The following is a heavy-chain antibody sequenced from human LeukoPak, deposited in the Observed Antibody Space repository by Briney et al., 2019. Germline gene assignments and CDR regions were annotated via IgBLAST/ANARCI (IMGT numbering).Heavy chain of an antibody. CDR1: GFTFSSYG. D-gene: IGHD3-22*01. CDR2: IWYDGSNK. Sequence: GGSLRLSCAASGFTFSSYGMHRVRQAPGKGLEWVAVIWYDGSNKYYADSVKGRFTISRDNSKNTLYLQMNSLRAEDTAVYYCAKPRNYYDSEYYFDYWGQGTLVTVSS. CDR3: AKPRNYYDSEYYFDY. V-gene: IGHV3-33*06. J-gene: IGHJ4*02.